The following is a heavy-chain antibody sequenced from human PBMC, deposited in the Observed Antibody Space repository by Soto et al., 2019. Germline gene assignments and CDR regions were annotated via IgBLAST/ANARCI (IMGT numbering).Heavy chain of an antibody. CDR1: GFTFDDYA. J-gene: IGHJ6*02. Sequence: GGSLRLSCAASGFTFDDYAMHWVRQAPGKGLEWVSLISWDGGSTYYADSVKVRFTISRDNSKNALCLQMNSLRADDSAVYYCAKDMVGYCSGGSCYVTNSYFYVMDVWGQGTTVTVSS. V-gene: IGHV3-43D*03. D-gene: IGHD2-15*01. CDR2: ISWDGGST. CDR3: AKDMVGYCSGGSCYVTNSYFYVMDV.